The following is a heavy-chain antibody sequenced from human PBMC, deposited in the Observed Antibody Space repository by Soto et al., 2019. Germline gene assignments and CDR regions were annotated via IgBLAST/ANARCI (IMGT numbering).Heavy chain of an antibody. CDR2: INDSGST. CDR1: GGSISSGGYY. J-gene: IGHJ6*02. V-gene: IGHV4-31*02. Sequence: SETLSLTCTVSGGSISSGGYYWSWLRQHPGKGLEWIGYINDSGSTYYNPSLKSRVTISVDTSKNQFSLKLSSVTAADTAVYYCAREKAPSESYYCYYYYGMDVWGQGTTVTGSS. D-gene: IGHD1-26*01. CDR3: AREKAPSESYYCYYYYGMDV.